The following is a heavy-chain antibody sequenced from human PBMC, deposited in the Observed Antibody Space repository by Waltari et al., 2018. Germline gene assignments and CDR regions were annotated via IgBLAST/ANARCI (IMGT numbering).Heavy chain of an antibody. D-gene: IGHD3-22*01. J-gene: IGHJ4*02. CDR3: ASPRPYYYDSSGYSPYYFDY. V-gene: IGHV4-38-2*01. CDR1: GYSISSGYY. CDR2: IYHSGST. Sequence: QVQLQESGPGLVKPSETLSLTCAVSGYSISSGYYWGWIRQPPGKGLEWIGSIYHSGSTYYNPSLKSRVTISVDTSKNQFSLKLSSVTAADTAVYYCASPRPYYYDSSGYSPYYFDYWGQGTLVTVSS.